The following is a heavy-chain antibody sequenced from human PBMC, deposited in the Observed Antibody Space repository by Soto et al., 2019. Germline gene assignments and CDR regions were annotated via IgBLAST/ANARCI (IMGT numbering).Heavy chain of an antibody. J-gene: IGHJ4*02. CDR2: FDPEDGET. Sequence: ASVKVSCKVSGYTLTELSMHWVRQAPGKGLEWMGGFDPEDGETIYAQTFQGRVTVTEDTSTDTAYMELSRLRSEDTALYYCATLGYYDSSGYSAFFDYWGQGTLVTVSS. CDR1: GYTLTELS. CDR3: ATLGYYDSSGYSAFFDY. V-gene: IGHV1-24*01. D-gene: IGHD3-22*01.